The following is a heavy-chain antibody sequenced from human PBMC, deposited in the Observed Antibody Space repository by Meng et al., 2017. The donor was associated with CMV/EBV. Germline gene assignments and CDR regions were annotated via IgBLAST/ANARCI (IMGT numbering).Heavy chain of an antibody. D-gene: IGHD1-14*01. V-gene: IGHV3-74*01. Sequence: GESLKISCAASGFTFSSYWMHWVRQAPGKGLVWVSRINSDGSSTSYADSVKGRFTISRDNAKSTLYLQMNSLRAEDTAVYYCASDTGAEDYWGQGTLVTVSS. J-gene: IGHJ4*02. CDR1: GFTFSSYW. CDR2: INSDGSST. CDR3: ASDTGAEDY.